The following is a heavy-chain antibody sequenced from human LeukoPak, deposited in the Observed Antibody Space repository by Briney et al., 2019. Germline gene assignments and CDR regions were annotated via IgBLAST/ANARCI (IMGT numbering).Heavy chain of an antibody. Sequence: SETLSLTCTVSGGSISSYYWSRIRQPPGKGLEWIGYIYYSGSTNYNPSLKSRVTISVDTSKNQFSLKLSSVTAADTAVYYCARALTVRTWGFDYWGQGTLVTVSS. CDR2: IYYSGST. CDR1: GGSISSYY. CDR3: ARALTVRTWGFDY. D-gene: IGHD4-17*01. J-gene: IGHJ4*02. V-gene: IGHV4-59*01.